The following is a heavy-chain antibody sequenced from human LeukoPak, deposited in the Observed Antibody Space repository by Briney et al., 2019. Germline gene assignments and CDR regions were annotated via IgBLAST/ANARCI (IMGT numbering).Heavy chain of an antibody. CDR1: GGSISSYY. J-gene: IGHJ4*02. CDR2: IYYSGST. D-gene: IGHD3-22*01. CDR3: ARSGRGYFVDY. V-gene: IGHV4-59*08. Sequence: SETLSLTCTVSGGSISSYYWSWSRQPPGEGLEGSGDIYYSGSTNYNPSLKSRVTISVDTSKNQCSLKLSSVTAADTAVYYCARSGRGYFVDYWGQGTLVTVSS.